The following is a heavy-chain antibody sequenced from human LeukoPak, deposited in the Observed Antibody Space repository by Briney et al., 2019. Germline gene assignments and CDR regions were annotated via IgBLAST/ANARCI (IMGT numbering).Heavy chain of an antibody. CDR3: AKTVSGTLNSSGY. Sequence: PGGSLRLSCAASGFTFNSYAMAWVRQAPEKGLEWVSSITDSGISTYYADSVKGRFTISRDNSKNTLYLQMNSLRAEDTAVYYCAKTVSGTLNSSGYWGQGTLVTVSS. CDR2: ITDSGIST. D-gene: IGHD1-20*01. J-gene: IGHJ4*02. CDR1: GFTFNSYA. V-gene: IGHV3-23*01.